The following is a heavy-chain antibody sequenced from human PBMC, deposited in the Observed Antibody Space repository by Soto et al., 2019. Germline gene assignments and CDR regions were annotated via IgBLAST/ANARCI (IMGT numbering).Heavy chain of an antibody. V-gene: IGHV3-53*04. CDR2: IYSGGST. J-gene: IGHJ6*02. Sequence: PGGSLRLSCAASGFTVSSNYMSWVRQAPGKGLEWVSVIYSGGSTYYADSVKGRFTISRHNSKNTLYLQMNSLRAEDTAVYYCASISSGWDYYYYGMDVWGQGTTVTVS. D-gene: IGHD6-19*01. CDR3: ASISSGWDYYYYGMDV. CDR1: GFTVSSNY.